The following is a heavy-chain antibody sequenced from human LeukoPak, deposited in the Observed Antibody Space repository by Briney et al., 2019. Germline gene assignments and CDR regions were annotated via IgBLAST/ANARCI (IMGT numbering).Heavy chain of an antibody. CDR2: ISGGSSDL. CDR1: GFIFGDYS. V-gene: IGHV3-48*02. Sequence: GGSLRLSYAASGFIFGDYSMNWVRQAPGKGLEWISYISGGSSDLHYADSVKGRFTISRDNAKNSLYLQMNSLRDEDTAVYYCVRDPVRRFDYWGQGALVTVSS. J-gene: IGHJ4*02. CDR3: VRDPVRRFDY. D-gene: IGHD3-10*01.